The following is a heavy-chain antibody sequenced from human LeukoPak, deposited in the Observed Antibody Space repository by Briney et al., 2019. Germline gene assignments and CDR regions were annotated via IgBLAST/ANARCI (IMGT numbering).Heavy chain of an antibody. CDR2: IRYDGSNK. V-gene: IGHV3-30*02. CDR1: GFAFSSYG. D-gene: IGHD3-22*01. Sequence: GGSLRLSCAASGFAFSSYGMHWVRQAPGKGLEWVAFIRYDGSNKYYPDSVKGRFTISRDNSKNTLYLQMNSLRAEDTAVYDCAKGPLYLDYYDSSGFDYWGQGTLVTVSS. J-gene: IGHJ4*02. CDR3: AKGPLYLDYYDSSGFDY.